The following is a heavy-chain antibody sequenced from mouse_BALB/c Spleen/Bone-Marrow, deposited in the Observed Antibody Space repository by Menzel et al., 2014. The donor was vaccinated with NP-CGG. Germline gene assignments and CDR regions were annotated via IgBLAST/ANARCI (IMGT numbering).Heavy chain of an antibody. V-gene: IGHV1-82*01. CDR3: ARGGLGLDY. CDR1: GYAFSSSW. J-gene: IGHJ2*01. D-gene: IGHD3-3*01. CDR2: IYPGDGDT. Sequence: QVRLQQSGPELVKPGASVRISCKASGYAFSSSWMNWVKQRPGQGLEWIGRIYPGDGDTNYNGKFKGKATLTADKSSSTAYMQLSSLTSVDSAVYFCARGGLGLDYWGQGTTLTVSS.